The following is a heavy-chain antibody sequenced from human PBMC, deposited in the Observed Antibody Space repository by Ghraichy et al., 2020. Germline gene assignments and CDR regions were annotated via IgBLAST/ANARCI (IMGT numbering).Heavy chain of an antibody. CDR3: ARDRSSSWYPYLDY. D-gene: IGHD6-13*01. J-gene: IGHJ4*02. CDR2: IKPDGSQK. Sequence: GESLNISCAASGFSFSNSWMSWVRQAPGRGLEWVANIKPDGSQKYYMDSVKGRITISRDNAKNSLFLQMNSLRAEDTAVYYCARDRSSSWYPYLDYWGQGTPVTVST. CDR1: GFSFSNSW. V-gene: IGHV3-7*04.